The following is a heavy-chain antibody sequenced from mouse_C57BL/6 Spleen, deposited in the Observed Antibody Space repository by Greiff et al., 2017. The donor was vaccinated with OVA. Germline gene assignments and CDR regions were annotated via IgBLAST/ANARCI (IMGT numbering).Heavy chain of an antibody. CDR1: GYTFTSYW. CDR3: ARPDYGSRRYFDY. Sequence: QVQLQQPGAELVMPGASVKLSCKASGYTFTSYWMHWVKQRPGQGLEWIGEIDPSDSYTNYNQKFKGKSTLTVDKSSSTAYMQLSSLTSEDSAVYYCARPDYGSRRYFDYWGQGTTLTVSS. J-gene: IGHJ2*01. D-gene: IGHD1-1*01. CDR2: IDPSDSYT. V-gene: IGHV1-69*01.